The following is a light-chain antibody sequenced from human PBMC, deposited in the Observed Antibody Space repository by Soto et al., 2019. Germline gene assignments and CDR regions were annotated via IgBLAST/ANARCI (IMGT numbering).Light chain of an antibody. CDR1: SSDVGGYNY. Sequence: LTQPASVSGSPGQSITISCTGTSSDVGGYNYVSWYQQHPGKAPKLMIYDVRNRPSGVSNRFSGSRSVNTASLTISGLQAEDEADYYCSSYTTISTYVFGTGTKVTVL. CDR2: DVR. CDR3: SSYTTISTYV. V-gene: IGLV2-14*01. J-gene: IGLJ1*01.